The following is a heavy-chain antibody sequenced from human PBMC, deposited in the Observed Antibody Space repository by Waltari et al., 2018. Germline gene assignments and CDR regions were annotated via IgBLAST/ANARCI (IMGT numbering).Heavy chain of an antibody. D-gene: IGHD1-20*01. Sequence: QVQLQASGPGLVKPSATLYLTCTVSGSSLSSYYWSWIRQPAGKGLEWIGRIYTSGSTNYNPSLKSRVTMSVDTSKNQFSLKLSSVTAADTAVYYCARRYLDYMDVWGKGTTVTVSS. CDR3: ARRYLDYMDV. CDR1: GSSLSSYY. CDR2: IYTSGST. J-gene: IGHJ6*03. V-gene: IGHV4-4*07.